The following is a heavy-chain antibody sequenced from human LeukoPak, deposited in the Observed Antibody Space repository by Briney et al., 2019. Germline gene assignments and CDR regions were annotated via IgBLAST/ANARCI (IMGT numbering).Heavy chain of an antibody. CDR2: INSDGSST. CDR1: GFTFSSYW. CDR3: ARGPSEPYSYGYIFDY. Sequence: PSGSLRLSCAASGFTFSSYWMHWVRQAQGKGLVWVSRINSDGSSTSYADSVKGRFTISRDNAKNTLYLQMNSLRAEDTAVYYCARGPSEPYSYGYIFDYWGQGTLVTVSS. J-gene: IGHJ4*02. D-gene: IGHD5-18*01. V-gene: IGHV3-74*01.